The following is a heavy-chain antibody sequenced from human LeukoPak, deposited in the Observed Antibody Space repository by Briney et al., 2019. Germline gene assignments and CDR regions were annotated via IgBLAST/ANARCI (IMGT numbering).Heavy chain of an antibody. Sequence: GGSLRLSCAASGFTFSSYWMSWVRQAPGKGLEWVANIKQDGSEKYYVDSVKGRFTISRDNAKNSLYLQMNSLRAEDTAVYYCARGPPVLRYFDWCPPLAYWGQGTLVTVSS. CDR3: ARGPPVLRYFDWCPPLAY. D-gene: IGHD3-9*01. V-gene: IGHV3-7*01. J-gene: IGHJ4*02. CDR1: GFTFSSYW. CDR2: IKQDGSEK.